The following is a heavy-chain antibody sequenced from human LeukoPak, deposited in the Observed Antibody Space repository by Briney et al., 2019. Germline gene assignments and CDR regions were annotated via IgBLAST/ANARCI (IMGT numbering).Heavy chain of an antibody. CDR3: ARAGGWTNYYYYGMDV. CDR1: GGSISSYY. V-gene: IGHV4-59*01. J-gene: IGHJ6*02. D-gene: IGHD6-19*01. CDR2: IYYSGST. Sequence: SETLSLTCTVSGGSISSYYWSWIRQPPGKGLEWIGYIYYSGSTTYNPSLKSRVTISVDTSKNQFSLKLSSVTAADTAVYYCARAGGWTNYYYYGMDVWGQGTTVTVSS.